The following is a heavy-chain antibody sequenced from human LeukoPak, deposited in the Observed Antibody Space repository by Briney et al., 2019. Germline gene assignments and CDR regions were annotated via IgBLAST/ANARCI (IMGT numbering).Heavy chain of an antibody. J-gene: IGHJ4*02. V-gene: IGHV4-59*01. D-gene: IGHD6-19*01. CDR1: GGSISSYY. Sequence: PSETLSLTCTVSGGSISSYYWGWIRQPPGKGLEWIGYIYYSGSTNYNPSLKSRVTISVDTSKNQFSLKLSSVTAADTAVYYCARSYSSGWYDGFWYYFDYWGQGTLVTVSS. CDR3: ARSYSSGWYDGFWYYFDY. CDR2: IYYSGST.